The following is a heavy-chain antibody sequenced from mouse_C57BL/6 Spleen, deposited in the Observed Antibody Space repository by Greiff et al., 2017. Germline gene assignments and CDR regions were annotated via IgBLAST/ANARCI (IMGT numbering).Heavy chain of an antibody. V-gene: IGHV14-2*01. D-gene: IGHD2-4*01. CDR2: IDPEDGET. CDR1: GFNIKDYY. J-gene: IGHJ4*01. CDR3: ASYYDYYDSFYAMDY. Sequence: EVMLVESGAELVKPGASVKLSCTASGFNIKDYYMHWVKQRTEQGLEWIGRIDPEDGETKYAPKFQGKATITADTSSNTAYLQLSSLTSEDTAVYYCASYYDYYDSFYAMDYWGQGTSVTVSS.